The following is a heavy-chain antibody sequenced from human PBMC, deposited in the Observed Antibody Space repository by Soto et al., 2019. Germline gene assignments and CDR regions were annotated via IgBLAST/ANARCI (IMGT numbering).Heavy chain of an antibody. J-gene: IGHJ6*02. D-gene: IGHD3-3*01. Sequence: VQLVESGGGVVQPGRSLRLSCAASGFTFSSYGMHWVRQAPGKGLEWVAVISYDGSNKYYADSVKGRFTISRDNSKNTLYLQMNSLRAEDTAVYYCAKGEAVRFLEWLFSGGMDVWGQGTTVTVSS. V-gene: IGHV3-30*18. CDR1: GFTFSSYG. CDR2: ISYDGSNK. CDR3: AKGEAVRFLEWLFSGGMDV.